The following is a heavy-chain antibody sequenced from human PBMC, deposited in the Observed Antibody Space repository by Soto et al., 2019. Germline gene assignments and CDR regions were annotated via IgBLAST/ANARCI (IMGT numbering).Heavy chain of an antibody. CDR1: GFTFSSYA. Sequence: QVQLVESGGGVVQPGRSLSLSCAASGFTFSSYAMHCVRQAPGKGLEWVAVISYDGSNKYYADSVKGRFTISRDNSKNTLYLQMNSLRAEDTAVYYCAIDLWSCGWYGPTDYCVQGTLVTVSS. CDR3: AIDLWSCGWYGPTDY. D-gene: IGHD6-19*01. V-gene: IGHV3-30-3*01. CDR2: ISYDGSNK. J-gene: IGHJ4*02.